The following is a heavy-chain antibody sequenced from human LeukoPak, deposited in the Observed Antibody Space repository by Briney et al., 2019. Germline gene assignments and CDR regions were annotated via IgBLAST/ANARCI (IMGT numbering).Heavy chain of an antibody. Sequence: PGGSLRLSCAASGFTFSSYAMSWVRQAPGKGLEWVSALSTRGISTCYADSVKGRFTISRDNSKNTLYLQVNSLRAEDTAMYYCARNILFAFDIWGQGTMVTVSS. V-gene: IGHV3-23*01. CDR3: ARNILFAFDI. CDR1: GFTFSSYA. D-gene: IGHD2/OR15-2a*01. J-gene: IGHJ3*02. CDR2: LSTRGIST.